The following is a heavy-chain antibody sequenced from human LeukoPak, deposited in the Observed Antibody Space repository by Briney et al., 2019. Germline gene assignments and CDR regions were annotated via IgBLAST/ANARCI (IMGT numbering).Heavy chain of an antibody. D-gene: IGHD2-2*01. V-gene: IGHV3-21*01. J-gene: IGHJ4*02. CDR1: GFTFSDFW. Sequence: GGTLRLSCAGSGFTFSDFWMTWVRQTPGKGLEWVSSISDNSNYIYYSDSVEGRFTISRDNAKNSLYLQMNSLRVEDTAVYYCANHFACGSTSCPPFDSWGQGTLVTVSS. CDR3: ANHFACGSTSCPPFDS. CDR2: ISDNSNYI.